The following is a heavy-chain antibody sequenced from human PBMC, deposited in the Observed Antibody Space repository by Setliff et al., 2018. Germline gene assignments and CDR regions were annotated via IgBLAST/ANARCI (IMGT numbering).Heavy chain of an antibody. CDR2: VTVYNGNT. CDR3: ARVESMVRGKIILRHFDY. D-gene: IGHD3-10*01. J-gene: IGHJ4*02. V-gene: IGHV1-18*01. Sequence: ASVKVSCKASGYTFSNYGVTWVRQAPGQGLEWMGWVTVYNGNTKYAQNLQGRLTLTTDISTSTAYMELGSLTTDDTAVYYCARVESMVRGKIILRHFDYWGQGIQVTVSS. CDR1: GYTFSNYG.